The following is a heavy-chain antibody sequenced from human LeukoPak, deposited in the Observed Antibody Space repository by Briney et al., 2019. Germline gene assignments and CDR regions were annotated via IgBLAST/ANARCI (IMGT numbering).Heavy chain of an antibody. D-gene: IGHD1-26*01. CDR1: GFTFSTYG. CDR3: AKRLSGHGSFADY. J-gene: IGHJ4*02. CDR2: IPYDGSNK. V-gene: IGHV3-30*02. Sequence: GGSLRLSCAASGFTFSTYGMHWGRPAPGKGLEWMAFIPYDGSNKYYADSVKGRFTTSTDNSTNTLYLQMNSLRTEDTAVYYCAKRLSGHGSFADYWGQGTLVTVPS.